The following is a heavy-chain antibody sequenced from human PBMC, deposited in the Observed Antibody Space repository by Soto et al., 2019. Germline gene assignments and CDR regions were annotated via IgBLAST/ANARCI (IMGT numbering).Heavy chain of an antibody. J-gene: IGHJ6*02. V-gene: IGHV4-4*02. CDR3: ARSPDSSGYYPRRYYYGMDV. CDR2: IYHSGST. CDR1: GGSISNSYW. D-gene: IGHD3-22*01. Sequence: QVQLQESGPGLVKPSGTLSLTCAVSGGSISNSYWWTWVRQPPGKGLEWIAEIYHSGSTNYNPSLKSRLTISVDKSKNQFSLKLSSVTAADTAVYYCARSPDSSGYYPRRYYYGMDVWGQGTTVTVSS.